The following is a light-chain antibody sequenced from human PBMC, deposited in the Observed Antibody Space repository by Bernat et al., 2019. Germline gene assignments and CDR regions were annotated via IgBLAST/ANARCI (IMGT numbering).Light chain of an antibody. Sequence: QSVLTQPPSASGTPGQRVTIPCSGSSSNIGSNTVNWYQQLPGTAPKLLIYSNNQRPSGVPDRFSGSKSGTSASLAISGLQSEDEADDYCAAWDDSLNVWVFGGGTKLTVL. CDR3: AAWDDSLNVWV. J-gene: IGLJ3*02. CDR1: SSNIGSNT. V-gene: IGLV1-44*01. CDR2: SNN.